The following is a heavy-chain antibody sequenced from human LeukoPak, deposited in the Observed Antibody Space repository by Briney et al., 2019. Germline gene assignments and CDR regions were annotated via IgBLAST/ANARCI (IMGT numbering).Heavy chain of an antibody. CDR2: IYYSGST. CDR1: GGSISSGDYY. J-gene: IGHJ4*02. V-gene: IGHV4-30-4*01. Sequence: SETLSLTCTVSGGSISSGDYYWSWIRQPPGKGLEWIGYIYYSGSTYYNPSLKSRVTISVDTSQNQFSLKLSSVTAADTAVYYCARRSYYYDSSGYFDYWGQGTLVTVSS. D-gene: IGHD3-22*01. CDR3: ARRSYYYDSSGYFDY.